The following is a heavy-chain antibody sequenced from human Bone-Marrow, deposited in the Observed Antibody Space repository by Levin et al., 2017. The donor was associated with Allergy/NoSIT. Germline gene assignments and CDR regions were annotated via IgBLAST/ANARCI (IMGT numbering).Heavy chain of an antibody. CDR2: ISYDGSEK. CDR1: GFTFSSYG. D-gene: IGHD3/OR15-3a*01. Sequence: SCAASGFTFSSYGMHWVRQAPGKGLEWVAFISYDGSEKHYADSVRGRFTIARDKSKNTLYLQINSLRAEDTAVYYCARILDSYSFDYWGQGTLVTVSS. J-gene: IGHJ4*02. V-gene: IGHV3-30*03. CDR3: ARILDSYSFDY.